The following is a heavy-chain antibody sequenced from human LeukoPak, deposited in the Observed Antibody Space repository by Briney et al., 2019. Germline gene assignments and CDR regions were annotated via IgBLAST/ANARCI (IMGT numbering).Heavy chain of an antibody. CDR3: ASDSSGYYYFDY. CDR1: GDSITSSSYY. D-gene: IGHD3-22*01. CDR2: IFYSGST. V-gene: IGHV4-39*01. Sequence: SETLSLTCTVSGDSITSSSYYWGWIRQPPGKGLEWFGSIFYSGSTYYNPSLKSRVIISVDTSKNQFSLKLSSVTAADTAVYYCASDSSGYYYFDYWGQGTLVTVSS. J-gene: IGHJ4*02.